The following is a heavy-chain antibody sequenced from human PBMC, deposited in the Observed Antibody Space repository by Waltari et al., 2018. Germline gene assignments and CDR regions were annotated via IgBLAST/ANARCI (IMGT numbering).Heavy chain of an antibody. CDR1: GFTFSSYS. CDR3: AREGSFWSGSQFDY. J-gene: IGHJ4*02. D-gene: IGHD3-3*01. Sequence: EVQLVESGGGLVKPGGSLRLSCAASGFTFSSYSMNWVRQAPGKGLEWVSSISSSSSYIYYADPVKCRVTISRDNAKNSLYLQMNSLRAEDTAVYYCAREGSFWSGSQFDYWGREPWSPSPQ. CDR2: ISSSSSYI. V-gene: IGHV3-21*01.